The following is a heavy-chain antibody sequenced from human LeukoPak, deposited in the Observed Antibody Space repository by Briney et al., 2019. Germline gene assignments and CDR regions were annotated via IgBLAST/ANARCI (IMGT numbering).Heavy chain of an antibody. D-gene: IGHD3-3*01. J-gene: IGHJ4*02. CDR2: IKQDGSEK. CDR1: GFTFSSYW. Sequence: PGGSLRLSCAASGFTFSSYWMSWVRQAPGKGLEWVANIKQDGSEKYYVDSVKGRFTISRDNAKNSLYLQMNSLRAEDTAVYYCARDGTYYDFWSGYPEDYWGQGTLVTVSS. V-gene: IGHV3-7*01. CDR3: ARDGTYYDFWSGYPEDY.